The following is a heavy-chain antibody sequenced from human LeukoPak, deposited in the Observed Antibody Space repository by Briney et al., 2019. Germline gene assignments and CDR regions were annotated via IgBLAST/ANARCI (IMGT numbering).Heavy chain of an antibody. CDR1: GGSFSGYY. J-gene: IGHJ1*01. V-gene: IGHV4-34*01. D-gene: IGHD3-3*01. CDR2: INHSGST. Sequence: SETLSLTCAVYGGSFSGYYWSWIRQPPGKGLEWIGEINHSGSTNHNPSLKSRVTISVDTSKNQFSLKLSSVTAADTAVYYCARGSNLYDFWSGYSTGYFQHWGQGTLVTVSS. CDR3: ARGSNLYDFWSGYSTGYFQH.